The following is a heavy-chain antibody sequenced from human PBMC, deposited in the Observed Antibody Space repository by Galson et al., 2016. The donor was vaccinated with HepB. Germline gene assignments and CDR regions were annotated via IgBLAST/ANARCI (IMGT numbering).Heavy chain of an antibody. CDR1: GFTVSATY. D-gene: IGHD6-13*01. V-gene: IGHV3-66*01. CDR2: IYTGGSS. Sequence: SLRLSCAASGFTVSATYMSWVRQAPGKGLEWVSTIYTGGSSSYTDSVKGRFTISRDNAKNTLYLQMNSLRVDDTAVYYCARGTEQLVAYWGQGTLVTVSS. J-gene: IGHJ4*02. CDR3: ARGTEQLVAY.